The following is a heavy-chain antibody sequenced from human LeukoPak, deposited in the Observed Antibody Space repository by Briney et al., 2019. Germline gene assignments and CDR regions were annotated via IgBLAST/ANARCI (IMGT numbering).Heavy chain of an antibody. CDR2: IYYSGST. D-gene: IGHD1-26*01. J-gene: IGHJ4*02. V-gene: IGHV4-59*01. CDR3: ARSVGATFFDY. CDR1: GGSISSYY. Sequence: SETLSLTCTVSGGSISSYYWSWLRQPPGKGLEWIGYIYYSGSTNYNPSLKSRVTISVDTSKNQFSLKLSSVTAADTAVYYCARSVGATFFDYWGQGTLVTVSS.